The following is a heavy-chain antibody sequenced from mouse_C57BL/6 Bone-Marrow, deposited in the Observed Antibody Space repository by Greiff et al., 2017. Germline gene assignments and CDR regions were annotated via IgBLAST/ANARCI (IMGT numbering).Heavy chain of an antibody. V-gene: IGHV14-4*01. D-gene: IGHD2-14*01. Sequence: VQLQQSGAELVRPGASVKMSCTASGFNFKDDYMHWVKQRPEQGLEWIGWIDPENGDTEYASKFQGKATITAVTSSNTAYLPLSSLTAEDTAVYYCNSVGRYWGQGTTLTVSS. J-gene: IGHJ2*01. CDR3: NSVGRY. CDR1: GFNFKDDY. CDR2: IDPENGDT.